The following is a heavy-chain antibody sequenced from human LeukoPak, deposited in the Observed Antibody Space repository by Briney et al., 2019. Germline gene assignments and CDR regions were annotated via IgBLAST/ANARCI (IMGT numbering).Heavy chain of an antibody. J-gene: IGHJ6*03. V-gene: IGHV1-18*01. CDR1: GYTFTSHG. CDR3: ARVGDGDDFWSGYYYYYYYYYMDV. D-gene: IGHD3-3*01. Sequence: ASVTVSCTASGYTFTSHGISWVRQAPGQGLEWMGWISAYNGNTNYAQQLQGRVTMTADTSTSTAYMELRSLRSDDTAVYYCARVGDGDDFWSGYYYYYYYYYMDVWGKGTTVTVSS. CDR2: ISAYNGNT.